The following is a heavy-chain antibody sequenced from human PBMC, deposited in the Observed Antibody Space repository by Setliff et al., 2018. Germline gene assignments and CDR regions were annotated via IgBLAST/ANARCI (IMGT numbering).Heavy chain of an antibody. V-gene: IGHV3-33*08. Sequence: GGSLRLSCAASGFTFSNYRMHWVRQAPGKGMEWVAVIWHDGGNKYHADSVKGRFTISRDNSKNTLYLQMNSLRPEDTAVYYCARTCSGSGCYAGLESWGQGTPVTVSS. J-gene: IGHJ4*02. D-gene: IGHD2-15*01. CDR2: IWHDGGNK. CDR3: ARTCSGSGCYAGLES. CDR1: GFTFSNYR.